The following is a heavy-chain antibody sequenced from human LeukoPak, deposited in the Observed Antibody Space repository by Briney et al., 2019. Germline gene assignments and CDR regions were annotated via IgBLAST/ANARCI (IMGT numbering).Heavy chain of an antibody. CDR1: GFTFSNAW. D-gene: IGHD3-22*01. CDR3: TTDFYDSSGSPDW. CDR2: IKSKTDGGTT. Sequence: PGGSLRLSCAASGFTFSNAWVSWVRQAPGKGLEWVGRIKSKTDGGTTGYAAPMKGRFIISRDDSKNTLYLQMNSLKTEDTAVYYCTTDFYDSSGSPDWWGQGTLVTVSS. J-gene: IGHJ4*02. V-gene: IGHV3-15*01.